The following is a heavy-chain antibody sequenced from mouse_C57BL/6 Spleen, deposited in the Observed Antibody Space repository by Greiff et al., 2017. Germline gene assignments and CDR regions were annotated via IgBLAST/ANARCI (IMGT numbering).Heavy chain of an antibody. CDR3: ARLLPRDAMDY. Sequence: VQLQQPGAELVRPGTSVKLSCKASGYTFTSYWMHWVKQRPGQGLEWIGVIDPSDSYTNYNQKFKGKATLTVDTSSSTAYMQLSSLTSEDSAVYYCARLLPRDAMDYWGQGTSVTVSS. CDR2: IDPSDSYT. J-gene: IGHJ4*01. V-gene: IGHV1-59*01. CDR1: GYTFTSYW. D-gene: IGHD1-1*01.